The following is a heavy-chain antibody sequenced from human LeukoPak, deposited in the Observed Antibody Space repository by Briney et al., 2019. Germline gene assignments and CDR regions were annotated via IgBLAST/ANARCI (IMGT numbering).Heavy chain of an antibody. Sequence: PSETLSLTSTVSGGSISSGDYYWSWIRQPPGKGLEWIGYIYYSGSTYYNPSLKSRVTISVDTSKNQFSLKLSSVTAADTAVYYCARGETVVPAASNAFDIWGQGTMVTVSS. J-gene: IGHJ3*02. D-gene: IGHD2-2*01. CDR1: GGSISSGDYY. CDR2: IYYSGST. CDR3: ARGETVVPAASNAFDI. V-gene: IGHV4-30-4*01.